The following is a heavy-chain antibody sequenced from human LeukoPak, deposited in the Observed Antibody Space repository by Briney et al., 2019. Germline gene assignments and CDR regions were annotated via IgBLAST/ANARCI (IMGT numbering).Heavy chain of an antibody. Sequence: GGSLRLSCSMSGFTLSHYAMSWVRQAPGKGLEWVSTIGGGGGSTDYTDSVKGRFTIYRDNSKNTLYLQMNSLGAEDTAVYYCAKGHRYCTSGNCNSAVDYWGQGTLVTVSS. CDR3: AKGHRYCTSGNCNSAVDY. V-gene: IGHV3-23*01. CDR1: GFTLSHYA. J-gene: IGHJ4*02. D-gene: IGHD2-15*01. CDR2: IGGGGGST.